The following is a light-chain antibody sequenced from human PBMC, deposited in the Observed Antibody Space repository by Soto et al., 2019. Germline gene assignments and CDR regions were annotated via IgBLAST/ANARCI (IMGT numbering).Light chain of an antibody. CDR2: EVT. CDR1: RRDVGGYNY. Sequence: SLLTQPASLSGAPGQSITLSCTGTRRDVGGYNYVSWYQQYPGKSPKLLIYEVTHRPSGVSNRFSGSKSGNTASLTISGLQAEDEADYYCSSYTSSRAYVFGIGTKVTVL. CDR3: SSYTSSRAYV. J-gene: IGLJ1*01. V-gene: IGLV2-14*01.